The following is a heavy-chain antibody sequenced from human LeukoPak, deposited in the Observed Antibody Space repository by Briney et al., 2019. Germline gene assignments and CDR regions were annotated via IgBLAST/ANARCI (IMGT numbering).Heavy chain of an antibody. CDR3: ARVVAYSSSHPYFDY. CDR2: IYYSGST. J-gene: IGHJ4*02. D-gene: IGHD6-6*01. V-gene: IGHV4-30-4*01. CDR1: GGSISSGDYY. Sequence: PSETLSLTCTVSGGSISSGDYYWGWIRQPPGKGLEWIGYIYYSGSTYYNPSLKSRVTTSVETSKNQFSLKLSSVTAADTAVYYCARVVAYSSSHPYFDYWGQGTLVTVSS.